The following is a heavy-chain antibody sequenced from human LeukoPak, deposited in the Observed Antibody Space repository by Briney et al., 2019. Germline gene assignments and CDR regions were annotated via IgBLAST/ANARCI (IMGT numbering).Heavy chain of an antibody. CDR2: FDPEDGET. CDR1: GYTLTELS. Sequence: ASVKVSCKVSGYTLTELSMHWVRQAPGKGLEWMGGFDPEDGETIYAQKFQGRVTMTEDTSTDTAYMELSSLRSEDTAVYYCARGVAVRGVNLVDAFDIWGQGTMVTVSS. CDR3: ARGVAVRGVNLVDAFDI. D-gene: IGHD3-10*01. J-gene: IGHJ3*02. V-gene: IGHV1-24*01.